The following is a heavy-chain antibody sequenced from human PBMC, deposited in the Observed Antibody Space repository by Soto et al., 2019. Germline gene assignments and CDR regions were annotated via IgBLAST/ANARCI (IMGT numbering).Heavy chain of an antibody. D-gene: IGHD3-22*01. CDR2: IWYDGSNK. Sequence: GGSLRLSCAASGFTFSSYGMHWVRQATGKGLEWVAVIWYDGSNKYYADSVKGRFTISRDNSKNTLYLQMNSLRAEDTAVYYCARDPPGGSGYYLDYWGQGTLVTVSS. J-gene: IGHJ4*02. CDR3: ARDPPGGSGYYLDY. CDR1: GFTFSSYG. V-gene: IGHV3-33*01.